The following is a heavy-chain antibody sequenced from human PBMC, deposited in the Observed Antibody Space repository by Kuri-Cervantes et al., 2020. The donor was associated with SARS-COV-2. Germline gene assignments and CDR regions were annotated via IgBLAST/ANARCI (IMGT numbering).Heavy chain of an antibody. CDR1: GFTFSSYA. CDR3: AVRGGIVVVPAAAYYYYMDV. J-gene: IGHJ6*03. V-gene: IGHV3-23*01. D-gene: IGHD2-2*01. CDR2: ISGSGGST. Sequence: GGSLRLSCAASGFTFSSYAMSWVRQAPGKGLERVSDISGSGGSTYYADSVKGRFTISRDNSKNTLYLQMNSLRAEDTAVYYCAVRGGIVVVPAAAYYYYMDVWGKGTTVTVSS.